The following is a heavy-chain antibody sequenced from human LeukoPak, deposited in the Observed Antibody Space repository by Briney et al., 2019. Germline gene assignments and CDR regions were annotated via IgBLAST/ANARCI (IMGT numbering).Heavy chain of an antibody. Sequence: GASVTVSCKASGYTFTGYYMHWVRQAPGQGLEWMGWINPNSGGTNYAQKFQGRVTMTRDTSISTAYMELSRLRSDDTAVYYCARGPADSSGDVPLHYWGQGTLVTVSS. V-gene: IGHV1-2*02. CDR3: ARGPADSSGDVPLHY. J-gene: IGHJ4*02. CDR2: INPNSGGT. D-gene: IGHD6-19*01. CDR1: GYTFTGYY.